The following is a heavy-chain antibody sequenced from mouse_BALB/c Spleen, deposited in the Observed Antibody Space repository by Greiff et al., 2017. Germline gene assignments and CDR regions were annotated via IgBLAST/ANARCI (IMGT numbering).Heavy chain of an antibody. CDR3: ARGEWGNYDAMDY. J-gene: IGHJ4*01. Sequence: EVQVVESGGDLVKPGGSLKLSCAASGFTFSSYGMSWVRQTPDKRLEWVATISSGGSYTYYPDSVKGRFTISRDNAKNTLYLQMSSLKSEDTAMYYCARGEWGNYDAMDYWGQGTSVTVSS. D-gene: IGHD2-1*01. V-gene: IGHV5-6*01. CDR1: GFTFSSYG. CDR2: ISSGGSYT.